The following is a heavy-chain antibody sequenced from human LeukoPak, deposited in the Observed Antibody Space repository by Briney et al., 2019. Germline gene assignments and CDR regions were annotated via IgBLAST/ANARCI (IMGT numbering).Heavy chain of an antibody. J-gene: IGHJ4*02. CDR1: GFTVSTNY. Sequence: GGSLRLSCAASGFTVSTNYMSWVRQAPGRGLEWVSVIYSGGSTYYADSVKGRFTISRDNSKNTLYLQMNSLRAEDTAVYYCARVDYYDSNGYYRWGQGTLATVSS. V-gene: IGHV3-53*01. D-gene: IGHD3-22*01. CDR2: IYSGGST. CDR3: ARVDYYDSNGYYR.